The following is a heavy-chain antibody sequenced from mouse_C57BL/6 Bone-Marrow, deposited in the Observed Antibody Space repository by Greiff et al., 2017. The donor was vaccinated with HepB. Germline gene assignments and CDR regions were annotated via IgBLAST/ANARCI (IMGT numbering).Heavy chain of an antibody. J-gene: IGHJ3*01. CDR3: ARGYYYGSSPFAY. CDR2: ISSGSSTI. Sequence: EVQRVESGGGLVKPGGSLKLSCAASGFTFSDYGMHWVRQAPEKGLEWVAYISSGSSTIYYADTVKGRFTISRDNAKNTLFLQMTSLGSEDTAMYYCARGYYYGSSPFAYWGQGTLVTVSA. CDR1: GFTFSDYG. V-gene: IGHV5-17*01. D-gene: IGHD1-1*01.